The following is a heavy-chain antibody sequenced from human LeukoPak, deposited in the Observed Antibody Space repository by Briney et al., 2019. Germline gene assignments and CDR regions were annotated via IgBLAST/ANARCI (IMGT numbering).Heavy chain of an antibody. J-gene: IGHJ4*02. CDR1: GYTFTKYG. CDR2: ISGYNGNT. V-gene: IGHV1-18*01. CDR3: ARDSRGWSQGVDS. Sequence: AAVKVSCKAAGYTFTKYGISWVRQAPGQGLEWMGWISGYNGNTNYAQQFLGRVTMTKYTPTSTAYMELKSLTSDDTAVYYCARDSRGWSQGVDSWGQGTLVTVSS. D-gene: IGHD6-19*01.